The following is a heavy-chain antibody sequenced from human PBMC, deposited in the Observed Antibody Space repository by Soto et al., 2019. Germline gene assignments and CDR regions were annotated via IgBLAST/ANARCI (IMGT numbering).Heavy chain of an antibody. V-gene: IGHV3-30*18. D-gene: IGHD2-21*02. J-gene: IGHJ6*02. Sequence: GGSLRLSCAASGFTFSSYGMHWVRQAPGKGLEWVAVISYDGSNKYYADSVKGRFTISRDNSKNTLYLQMNSLRAEDTAVYYCANAYCGGDCYYYYYGMDVWGQGTTVTVSS. CDR3: ANAYCGGDCYYYYYGMDV. CDR2: ISYDGSNK. CDR1: GFTFSSYG.